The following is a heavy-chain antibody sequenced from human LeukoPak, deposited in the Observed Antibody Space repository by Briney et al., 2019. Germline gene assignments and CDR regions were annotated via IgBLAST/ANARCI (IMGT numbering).Heavy chain of an antibody. CDR1: AFTFSNYW. CDR3: AKEGGSGYFSH. J-gene: IGHJ4*02. D-gene: IGHD3-22*01. Sequence: GGSLRLSCADSAFTFSNYWVSWVRQAPGKGLEWVANIKQDGSEKYYVDSVKGRFTISRDNAKNSLYLQMNSLRAEDTAVYYCAKEGGSGYFSHWGQGTLVTVSS. CDR2: IKQDGSEK. V-gene: IGHV3-7*01.